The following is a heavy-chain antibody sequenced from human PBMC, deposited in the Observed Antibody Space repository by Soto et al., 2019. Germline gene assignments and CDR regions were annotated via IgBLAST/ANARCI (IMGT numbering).Heavy chain of an antibody. V-gene: IGHV1-18*04. CDR2: IRAYNGDT. D-gene: IGHD3-22*01. Sequence: ASVKVSCKASGYTLRCYGISWVRQAPGQGLEWVGWIRAYNGDTHYAPKFRDRITLTTETSTDTAYMELRSLRLDDTAVYYCAPHWSRYYDNNGLIWFYWGQGSRVTSSS. J-gene: IGHJ4*02. CDR3: APHWSRYYDNNGLIWFY. CDR1: GYTLRCYG.